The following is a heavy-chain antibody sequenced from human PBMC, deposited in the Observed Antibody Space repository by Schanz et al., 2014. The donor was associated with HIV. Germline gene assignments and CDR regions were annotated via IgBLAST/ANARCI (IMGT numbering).Heavy chain of an antibody. J-gene: IGHJ5*02. V-gene: IGHV1-8*01. Sequence: QVPLVQSGAEVKRPGASVMVSCKASGYTFTSYDINWVRQVPGQGLEWMGWMNPKSGNTGYAQKFRGRVTMTRNTSTGTAYMELSSLRSDDTAVYYCARGRRDVSMIVLYWLDPWGQGTLVTVSS. CDR2: MNPKSGNT. CDR3: ARGRRDVSMIVLYWLDP. D-gene: IGHD3-22*01. CDR1: GYTFTSYD.